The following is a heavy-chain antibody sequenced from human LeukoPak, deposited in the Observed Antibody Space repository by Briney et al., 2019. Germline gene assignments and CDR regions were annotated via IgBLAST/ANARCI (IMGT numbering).Heavy chain of an antibody. V-gene: IGHV4-31*03. CDR3: ASSPSGPDAFDI. CDR1: GGSISSGGYY. J-gene: IGHJ3*02. Sequence: SETPSLTCTVSGGSISSGGYYWSWIRQHPGKGLEWIGHIYYSGSTNYNPSLKSRVTLSVDTSKNQFSVKLSPVTAADTAVYYCASSPSGPDAFDIWGQGTMVTVSS. CDR2: IYYSGST. D-gene: IGHD1-26*01.